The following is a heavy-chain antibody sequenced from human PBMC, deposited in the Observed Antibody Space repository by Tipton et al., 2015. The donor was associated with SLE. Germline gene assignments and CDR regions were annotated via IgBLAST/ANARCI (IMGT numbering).Heavy chain of an antibody. Sequence: SLRLSCAASGFNFGGYWMHWVRQAPGKGLVWVSRTNEDGEITSYADSVRGRFRISRDNGRNTLYLQMNSLRAEDSALYFCARAIAPDSSRISDYWGQGTLVSVSS. V-gene: IGHV3-74*01. CDR3: ARAIAPDSSRISDY. CDR1: GFNFGGYW. J-gene: IGHJ4*02. CDR2: TNEDGEIT. D-gene: IGHD6-13*01.